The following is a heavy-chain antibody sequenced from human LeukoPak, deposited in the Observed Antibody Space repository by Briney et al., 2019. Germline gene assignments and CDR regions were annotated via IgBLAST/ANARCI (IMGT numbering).Heavy chain of an antibody. D-gene: IGHD2-8*02. CDR1: GFTFGNYA. CDR3: AKATQRYCTGGTCYPLDY. J-gene: IGHJ4*02. CDR2: ITDIGKNT. V-gene: IGHV3-23*01. Sequence: PGGSLRLSCAAPGFTFGNYAMAWVRQSPGKGLEWVSCITDIGKNTYHTDSVKGRFTISRDNSKNTLSLQMNSLRVEDTAVYYCAKATQRYCTGGTCYPLDYWGQGTLVTVSS.